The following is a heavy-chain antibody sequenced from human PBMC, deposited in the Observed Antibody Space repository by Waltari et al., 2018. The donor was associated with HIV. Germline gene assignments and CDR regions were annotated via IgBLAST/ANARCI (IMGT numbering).Heavy chain of an antibody. V-gene: IGHV3-30*18. Sequence: QVQLVESGGGVVQPGRSLRLSCAASGFTFSSYGMPWVRQAPGKGLEWVAVISYDGSNKYYADSVKGRFTISRDNSKNTLYLQMNSLRAEDTAVYYCAKDREGAFDIWGQGTMVTVSS. D-gene: IGHD1-26*01. CDR1: GFTFSSYG. J-gene: IGHJ3*02. CDR2: ISYDGSNK. CDR3: AKDREGAFDI.